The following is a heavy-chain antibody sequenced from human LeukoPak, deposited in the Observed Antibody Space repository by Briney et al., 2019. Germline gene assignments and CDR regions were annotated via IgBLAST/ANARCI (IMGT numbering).Heavy chain of an antibody. CDR1: GGSFSGYY. CDR3: ARVGDGNFDY. D-gene: IGHD3-10*01. Sequence: PSETLSLTCAVYGGSFSGYYWSWIRQPPGKGLEWIGEINHSGSTNYNPSLKSRVTISVDTSKNRFSLKLSSVTAADTAVYYCARVGDGNFDYWGQGTLVTVSS. V-gene: IGHV4-34*01. J-gene: IGHJ4*02. CDR2: INHSGST.